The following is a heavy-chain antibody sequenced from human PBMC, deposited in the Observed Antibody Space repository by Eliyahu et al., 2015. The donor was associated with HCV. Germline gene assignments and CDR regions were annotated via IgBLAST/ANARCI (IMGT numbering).Heavy chain of an antibody. J-gene: IGHJ4*02. Sequence: QVQLVESGGGVVQPGRSLRLSCAASGFTFPTHGXYWVRQAPGKGLEWVAVTSYDGSTKYYGDSVKGRFTISRDNSKNTLYLQMNSLRPEDTAVYYCAKDIMWSDGFFDYWGQGALVTVSS. CDR2: TSYDGSTK. CDR1: GFTFPTHG. D-gene: IGHD2-21*01. V-gene: IGHV3-30*18. CDR3: AKDIMWSDGFFDY.